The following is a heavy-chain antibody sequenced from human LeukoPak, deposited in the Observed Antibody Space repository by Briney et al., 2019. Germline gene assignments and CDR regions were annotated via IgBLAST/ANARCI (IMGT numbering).Heavy chain of an antibody. CDR1: GYTFTSYY. J-gene: IGHJ4*02. Sequence: ASVKVSCQASGYTFTSYYMHGVRQAPGQGLEWMGIINPSGGSTTYAQKFQGRVTMTRDRSTSTIYMELSSLRSEDTAVYYCAKIAVAGTSKYYFDYWGQGTLVTVSS. CDR3: AKIAVAGTSKYYFDY. D-gene: IGHD6-19*01. CDR2: INPSGGST. V-gene: IGHV1-46*01.